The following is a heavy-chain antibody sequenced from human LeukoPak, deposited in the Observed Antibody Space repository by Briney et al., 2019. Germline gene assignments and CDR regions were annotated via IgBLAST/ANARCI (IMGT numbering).Heavy chain of an antibody. V-gene: IGHV1-18*01. Sequence: ASVKVSCKASGYTFINYGISWVRQAPGQELEWMGWISAYNGNTNYAQKFQGGVTVTTDTSTSTAYMELRSLGSDDTAVYYCARGGSGDSHYFDYWGQGTLVTVSS. D-gene: IGHD2-21*02. J-gene: IGHJ4*02. CDR1: GYTFINYG. CDR2: ISAYNGNT. CDR3: ARGGSGDSHYFDY.